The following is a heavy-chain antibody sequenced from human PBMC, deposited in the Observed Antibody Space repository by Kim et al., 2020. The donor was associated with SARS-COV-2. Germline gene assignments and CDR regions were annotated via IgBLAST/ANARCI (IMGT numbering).Heavy chain of an antibody. V-gene: IGHV3-15*01. CDR3: TTDPEPKYSSSWYSSRNWFDP. CDR2: IKSKTDGGTT. J-gene: IGHJ5*02. D-gene: IGHD6-13*01. CDR1: GFTFSNAW. Sequence: GGSLRLSCAASGFTFSNAWMSWVRQAPGKGLEWVGRIKSKTDGGTTDYAAPVKGRFTISRDDSKNTLYLQMNSLKTEDTAVYYCTTDPEPKYSSSWYSSRNWFDPWGQGTLVTVSS.